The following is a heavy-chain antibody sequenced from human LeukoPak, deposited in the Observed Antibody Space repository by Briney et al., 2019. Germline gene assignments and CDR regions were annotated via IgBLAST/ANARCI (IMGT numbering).Heavy chain of an antibody. CDR1: GYTFTIYA. CDR3: ARDLGGSWGEPPFDY. V-gene: IGHV1-18*01. CDR2: ISAYNGNT. D-gene: IGHD3-10*01. J-gene: IGHJ4*02. Sequence: ASVTVSFTASGYTFTIYAMHWVRQAPGQRLEWMGWISAYNGNTNYAQKLQGRVTMTTDTSTSTAYMELRSLRSDDTAVYYCARDLGGSWGEPPFDYWGQGTLVTVSS.